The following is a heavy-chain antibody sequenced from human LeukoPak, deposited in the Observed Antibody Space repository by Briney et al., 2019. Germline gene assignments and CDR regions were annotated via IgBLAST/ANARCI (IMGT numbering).Heavy chain of an antibody. Sequence: GGSLRLSCAASGFTFSSYAMSWVRQAPGKGLEWVSAISGSGGSTYYADSVKGRFTISRDNSKNTLYLQMNSLRAEDTAVYYCAXLGAVAGTRGDYWGQGTLVTVSS. CDR2: ISGSGGST. CDR1: GFTFSSYA. V-gene: IGHV3-23*01. CDR3: AXLGAVAGTRGDY. J-gene: IGHJ4*02. D-gene: IGHD6-19*01.